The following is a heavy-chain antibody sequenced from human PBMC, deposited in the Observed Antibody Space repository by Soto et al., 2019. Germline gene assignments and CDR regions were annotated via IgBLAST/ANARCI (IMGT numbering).Heavy chain of an antibody. CDR2: ISYDGSNK. Sequence: PGGSLRLSCAASGFTFSSYGMHWVRQAPGKGLEWVAVISYDGSNKYYADSVKGRFTISRDSSKNTLYLQMNSLRAEDTAVYYCAKSGGDGYNSAHYYFDYWGQGTLVTV. CDR3: AKSGGDGYNSAHYYFDY. CDR1: GFTFSSYG. D-gene: IGHD5-12*01. V-gene: IGHV3-30*18. J-gene: IGHJ4*02.